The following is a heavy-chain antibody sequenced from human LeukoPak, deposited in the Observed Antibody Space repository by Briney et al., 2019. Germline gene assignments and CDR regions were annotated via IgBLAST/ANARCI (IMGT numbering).Heavy chain of an antibody. V-gene: IGHV3-21*01. Sequence: GGSLRLSCAASGFTFSRYSMDWVRQAPGKGLEWVSSISSSSSYRYYADSVKGRFTISRDNAKNSLHLQMNSLRAEDTAVYYCMSYAGRSDDYWGQGTLVTVSS. CDR1: GFTFSRYS. CDR2: ISSSSSYR. D-gene: IGHD3-16*01. J-gene: IGHJ4*02. CDR3: MSYAGRSDDY.